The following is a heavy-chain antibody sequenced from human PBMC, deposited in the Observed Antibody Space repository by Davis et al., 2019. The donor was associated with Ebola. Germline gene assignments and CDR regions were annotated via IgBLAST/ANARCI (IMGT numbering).Heavy chain of an antibody. V-gene: IGHV3-7*03. D-gene: IGHD2-2*01. CDR1: GFTFSSYE. J-gene: IGHJ6*02. CDR3: ARQLPYYSYGMDV. Sequence: GESLKISCAASGFTFSSYEMNWVRQAPGKGLEWVANIKQDGSEKYYVDSVKGRFTISRDNAKNSLYLQMNSLRAEDTAVYFCARQLPYYSYGMDVWGQGTTVTVSS. CDR2: IKQDGSEK.